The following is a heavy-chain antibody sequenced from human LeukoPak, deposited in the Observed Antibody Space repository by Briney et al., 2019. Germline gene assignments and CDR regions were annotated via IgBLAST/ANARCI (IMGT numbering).Heavy chain of an antibody. D-gene: IGHD2-2*02. V-gene: IGHV1-2*04. CDR1: GYTFTGYY. CDR3: AVCSSTSCYKGVYFDY. CDR2: INPNSGGT. J-gene: IGHJ4*02. Sequence: ASAKVSCKASGYTFTGYYMHWVRLAPGQGLEWMGWINPNSGGTNYAQKFQGWVTMTRDTSISTAYMELSRLRSDDTAVYYCAVCSSTSCYKGVYFDYWGQGTLVTVSS.